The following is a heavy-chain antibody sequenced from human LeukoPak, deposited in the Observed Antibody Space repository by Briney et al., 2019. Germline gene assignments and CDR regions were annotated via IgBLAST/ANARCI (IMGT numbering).Heavy chain of an antibody. Sequence: SETLSLTCTVSGGSVSSYYWSWLRQPPGKALERIGYIYYSGSTNYNPSLKSRVTTSIDTSKNQFSLKLTSVTAADTAVYYCAGSSTWLSFGYWGQGTLLTVSS. V-gene: IGHV4-59*08. D-gene: IGHD6-13*01. CDR1: GGSVSSYY. CDR2: IYYSGST. CDR3: AGSSTWLSFGY. J-gene: IGHJ4*02.